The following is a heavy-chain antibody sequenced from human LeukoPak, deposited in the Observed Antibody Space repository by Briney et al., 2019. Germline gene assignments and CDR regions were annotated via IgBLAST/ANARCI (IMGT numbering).Heavy chain of an antibody. V-gene: IGHV3-20*04. CDR2: INWNGGST. D-gene: IGHD3-3*01. J-gene: IGHJ6*03. CDR3: ARGGNVLRFLEWLDCMDV. Sequence: PGGSLRLSCAASGFTFDDYGMSWVRQAPGKGLEWVSGINWNGGSTGYADSVKGRFTISRDNAKNSLYLQMNSLRAEDTALYYCARGGNVLRFLEWLDCMDVWGKGTPVTVSS. CDR1: GFTFDDYG.